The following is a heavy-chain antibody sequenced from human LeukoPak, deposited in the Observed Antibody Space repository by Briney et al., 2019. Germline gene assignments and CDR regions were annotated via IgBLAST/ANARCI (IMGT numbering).Heavy chain of an antibody. J-gene: IGHJ4*02. D-gene: IGHD5-12*01. CDR3: VSEYSGYDLADY. CDR1: GFTFSSYS. CDR2: ISSSGSTI. V-gene: IGHV3-48*01. Sequence: PGGSLRLSCAASGFTFSSYSMNWVRQAPGKGLEWVSYISSSGSTIYYVDSVKGRFTISRDNAKNSLYLQMNSLRAEDTAVYYCVSEYSGYDLADYWGQGTLVTVSS.